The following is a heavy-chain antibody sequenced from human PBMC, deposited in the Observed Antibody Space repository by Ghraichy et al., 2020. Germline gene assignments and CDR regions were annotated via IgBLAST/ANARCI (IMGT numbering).Heavy chain of an antibody. J-gene: IGHJ3*01. CDR1: GFTFSSYS. Sequence: LSLTCAASGFTFSSYSMNWVRQAPGKGLQWVSYISSTSSTIYYADSVKGRFTISRDNARNSLYLQMNSLRDEDTAVFYCARDQGAINAWGQGTMVTVSS. V-gene: IGHV3-48*02. CDR2: ISSTSSTI. CDR3: ARDQGAINA. D-gene: IGHD3-10*01.